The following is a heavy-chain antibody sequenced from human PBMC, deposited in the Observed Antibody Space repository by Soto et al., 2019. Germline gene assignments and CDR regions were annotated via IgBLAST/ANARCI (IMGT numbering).Heavy chain of an antibody. CDR2: IWNDGDRK. CDR1: GFTFSNYG. Sequence: QVQLVESGGGVVQPGRSLRLSCAASGFTFSNYGMHWVRQAPGKGLEWVAVIWNDGDRKYYEDSVEGRFTISRDNSENTLFLQMNSLTAEDSAVYYCVRGRKTAGAFDIWGQGTMVTVSS. J-gene: IGHJ3*02. D-gene: IGHD1-1*01. V-gene: IGHV3-33*01. CDR3: VRGRKTAGAFDI.